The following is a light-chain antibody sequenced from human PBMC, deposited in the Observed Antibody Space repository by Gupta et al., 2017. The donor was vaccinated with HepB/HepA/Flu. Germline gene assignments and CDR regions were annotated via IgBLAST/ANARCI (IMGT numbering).Light chain of an antibody. Sequence: EIVMTQSPATLSVSPGESATLSCRASQSVGSNLAWYQQKPGQAPRILIYGASTRATGVPARFSGDGSGTEFTLTISSLQSEDFAVYSCQQYNNWPLTFGGGTKVEIK. CDR2: GAS. V-gene: IGKV3-15*01. CDR1: QSVGSN. CDR3: QQYNNWPLT. J-gene: IGKJ4*01.